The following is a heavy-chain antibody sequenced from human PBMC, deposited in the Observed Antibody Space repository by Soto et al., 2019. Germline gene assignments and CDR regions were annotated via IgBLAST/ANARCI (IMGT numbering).Heavy chain of an antibody. J-gene: IGHJ4*02. D-gene: IGHD6-19*01. CDR1: GVNFSGYA. V-gene: IGHV3-23*01. CDR2: ISGSGGST. CDR3: AKAVGVWSFWY. Sequence: GVPMRHSCAASGVNFSGYAMSWVRQAPGKGLEWVSAISGSGGSTYYADSVKGRFTISRDNSKNTLYLQMNSLRAEDTAVYYCAKAVGVWSFWYWGQGTLVTVSS.